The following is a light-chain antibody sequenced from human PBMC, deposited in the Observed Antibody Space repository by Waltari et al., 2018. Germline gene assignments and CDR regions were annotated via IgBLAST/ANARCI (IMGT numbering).Light chain of an antibody. CDR2: SNT. V-gene: IGLV1-44*01. Sequence: QSVLTQPPSASGTPGQRVTISCSGSSSNIGSNTVNWYQQLPGTAPKLLIYSNTHRPSGVPDRSSGSKPGTSASLAISGLQSEDEADYYCAAWDDSLNGWVFGGGTKLTVL. J-gene: IGLJ3*02. CDR1: SSNIGSNT. CDR3: AAWDDSLNGWV.